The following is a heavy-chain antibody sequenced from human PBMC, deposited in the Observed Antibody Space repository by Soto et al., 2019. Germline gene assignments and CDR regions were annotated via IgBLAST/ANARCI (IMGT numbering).Heavy chain of an antibody. CDR3: ATSPGYEYYFDY. J-gene: IGHJ4*02. D-gene: IGHD5-12*01. Sequence: ASVKVSCKASGYTSTGYYMHWVRQAPGQGLEWMGWINPNSGGTNYAQKFQGWVTMTKDTSTDTAYMELSSLRSEDTAVYYCATSPGYEYYFDYWGQGTLVTVSS. CDR2: INPNSGGT. V-gene: IGHV1-2*04. CDR1: GYTSTGYY.